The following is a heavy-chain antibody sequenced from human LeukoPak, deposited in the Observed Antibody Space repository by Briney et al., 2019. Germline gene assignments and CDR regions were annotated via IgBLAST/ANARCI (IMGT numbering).Heavy chain of an antibody. CDR1: GGSISSSSHY. V-gene: IGHV4-39*07. D-gene: IGHD1-26*01. CDR2: ISNSGST. Sequence: SETLSLTCTVSGGSISSSSHYWGWIRQPPGKGLEWIGSISNSGSTYYNPSLKSRVTISVDTSNNQFSLRLSSVTAADTAVYYCATTTIRLGYWGQGTLVTVSS. J-gene: IGHJ4*02. CDR3: ATTTIRLGY.